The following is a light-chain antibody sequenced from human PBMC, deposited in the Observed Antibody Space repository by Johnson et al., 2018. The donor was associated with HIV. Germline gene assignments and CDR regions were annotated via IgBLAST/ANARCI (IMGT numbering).Light chain of an antibody. CDR1: NSNIGNNF. CDR3: GTWDDSLIAYV. CDR2: ENN. J-gene: IGLJ1*01. Sequence: QSVLTQPPSVSAAPGQKVTISCSEINSNIGNNFVSWYQQLPRTAPKLLIYENNRRPSGIPDRFSGSRYGTSATLGITGLQTGDEADYFCGTWDDSLIAYVFGTGTQSTVL. V-gene: IGLV1-51*02.